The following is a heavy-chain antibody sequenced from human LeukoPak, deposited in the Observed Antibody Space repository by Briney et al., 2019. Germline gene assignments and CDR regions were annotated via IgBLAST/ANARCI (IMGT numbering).Heavy chain of an antibody. J-gene: IGHJ6*02. CDR2: ISAYNGNT. V-gene: IGHV1-18*01. Sequence: ASVRVSCKASGYTFTSYGISWVRQAPGQGLEWMGWISAYNGNTNYAQKLQGRVTMTTDTSTSTAYMELRSLRSDDTAVYYCARDLSTRYYYYYGMDVWGQGTTVTDSS. CDR1: GYTFTSYG. CDR3: ARDLSTRYYYYYGMDV.